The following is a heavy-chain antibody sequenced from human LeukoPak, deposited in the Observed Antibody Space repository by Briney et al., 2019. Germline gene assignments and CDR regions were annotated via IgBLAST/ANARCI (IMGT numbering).Heavy chain of an antibody. Sequence: GESLRLSCAASGFTFSSYSMNWVRQAPGKGLEWVSSISSRSSYIYYADSVKGRFTISRDNAKNSLYLQMNSLRAEDTAVYYCARGPSNHGEYYFDYWGQGTLVTVSS. CDR2: ISSRSSYI. CDR1: GFTFSSYS. CDR3: ARGPSNHGEYYFDY. D-gene: IGHD4-11*01. V-gene: IGHV3-21*01. J-gene: IGHJ4*02.